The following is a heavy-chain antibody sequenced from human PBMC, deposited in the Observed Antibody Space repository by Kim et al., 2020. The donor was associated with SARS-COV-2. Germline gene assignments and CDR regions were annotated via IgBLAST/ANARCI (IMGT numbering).Heavy chain of an antibody. J-gene: IGHJ3*02. CDR2: IIPIFGTA. CDR1: GGTFSSYA. CDR3: ARGDYGDYVYAFDI. V-gene: IGHV1-69*13. D-gene: IGHD4-17*01. Sequence: SVKVSCKASGGTFSSYAISWVRQAPGQGLEWMGGIIPIFGTANYAQKFQGRVTITADESTSTAYMELSSLRSEDTAVYYCARGDYGDYVYAFDIWGQGTMVTVSS.